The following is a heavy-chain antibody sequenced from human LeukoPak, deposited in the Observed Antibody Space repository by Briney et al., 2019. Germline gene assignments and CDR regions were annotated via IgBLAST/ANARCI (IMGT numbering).Heavy chain of an antibody. CDR3: ARGPSSSNYYYYYMDV. J-gene: IGHJ6*03. Sequence: NASETLSLTCTVSGGSISSYYWSWIRQPAGKGLEWIGRIYTSGSTNYNPSLKSRVTMSVDTSKNQFSLKLSSVTAADTAVYYCARGPSSSNYYYYYMDVWSKGTTVTVSS. CDR2: IYTSGST. CDR1: GGSISSYY. V-gene: IGHV4-4*07. D-gene: IGHD6-13*01.